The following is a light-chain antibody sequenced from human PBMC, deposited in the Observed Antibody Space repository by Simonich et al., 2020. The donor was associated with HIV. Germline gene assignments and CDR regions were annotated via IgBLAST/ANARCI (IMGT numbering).Light chain of an antibody. CDR3: QTWGAGAGANWV. CDR2: VDSDGSH. Sequence: QLVLTQSPSASASLGASVRLTCTLSSGHSRYDIAWHQQQPEKGPRNLMKVDSDGSHRKGDGIPDRFSGSSYGAERYLTISSLQSEDEADYYCQTWGAGAGANWVFGGGTKLTVL. J-gene: IGLJ3*02. V-gene: IGLV4-69*01. CDR1: SGHSRYD.